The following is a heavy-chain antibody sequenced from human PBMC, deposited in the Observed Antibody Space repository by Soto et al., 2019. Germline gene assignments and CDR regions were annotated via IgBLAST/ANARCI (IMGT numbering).Heavy chain of an antibody. CDR3: ARRWGRSFDY. CDR2: IYYSGST. Sequence: PSETLSLTCTVSGGSISSSNYYWGWIRQPPGKGLEWIGSIYYSGSTNYNPSLKSRVTISVDTSKNQFSLKLSSLTAADTAVYYCARRWGRSFDYWGQGTLVTVSS. D-gene: IGHD2-15*01. V-gene: IGHV4-39*07. J-gene: IGHJ4*02. CDR1: GGSISSSNYY.